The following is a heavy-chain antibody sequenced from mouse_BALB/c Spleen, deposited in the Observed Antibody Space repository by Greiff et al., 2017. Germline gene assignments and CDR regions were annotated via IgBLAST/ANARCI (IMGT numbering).Heavy chain of an antibody. V-gene: IGHV1-87*01. CDR1: GYTFTSYW. CDR2: IYPGDGDT. CDR3: ARGGLGRVRRDYFDY. D-gene: IGHD3-3*01. J-gene: IGHJ2*01. Sequence: VKLMESGAELARPGASVKLSCKASGYTFTSYWMQWVKQRPGQGLEWIGAIYPGDGDTRYTQKFKGKATLTADKSSSTAYMQLSSLASEDSAVYYCARGGLGRVRRDYFDYWGQGTTLTVSS.